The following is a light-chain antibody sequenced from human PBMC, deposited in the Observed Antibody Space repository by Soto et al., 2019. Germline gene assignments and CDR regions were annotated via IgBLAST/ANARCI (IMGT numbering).Light chain of an antibody. CDR1: TGAVTSGHY. V-gene: IGLV7-46*01. CDR3: LLSYSGAHVV. Sequence: AVVTQEPSLTVSPGGTVTLTCGSSTGAVTSGHYPYWFQQKPGQAPRTLIYDTSNKHSWTPARFSGSLLGGKAALPLSGAQPEDEAEYYCLLSYSGAHVVFGGGTKLTVL. CDR2: DTS. J-gene: IGLJ2*01.